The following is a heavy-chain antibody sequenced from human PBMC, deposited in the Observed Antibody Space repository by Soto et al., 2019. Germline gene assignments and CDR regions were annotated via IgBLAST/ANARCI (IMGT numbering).Heavy chain of an antibody. V-gene: IGHV3-13*01. Sequence: EVQLVESGGGLVQPGGSLRLSCAGSGFSFSTYDMHWVRQATGKGLEWVSSIGTAGDTYYEDSVRGRFTISRENAKNSFYLEMKNLRVGDTAVYSCSRWFGTTSYGMDVWGRGTTVTVSS. J-gene: IGHJ6*02. D-gene: IGHD3-10*01. CDR1: GFSFSTYD. CDR2: IGTAGDT. CDR3: SRWFGTTSYGMDV.